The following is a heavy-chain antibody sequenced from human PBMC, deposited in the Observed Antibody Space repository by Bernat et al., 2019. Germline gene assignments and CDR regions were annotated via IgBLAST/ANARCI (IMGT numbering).Heavy chain of an antibody. Sequence: QVQLQESGPGLVKPSETLSLTCTVSGGSISSHYWSWIRQPPGKGLEWIGYIYYTGSTNYNPSLKSRVTISVDTTRNQFALKLTYVTAADTAMCYCAGGGSWSDSWGQGTLVTVSS. CDR1: GGSISSHY. V-gene: IGHV4-59*11. J-gene: IGHJ5*01. CDR2: IYYTGST. CDR3: AGGGSWSDS. D-gene: IGHD3-16*01.